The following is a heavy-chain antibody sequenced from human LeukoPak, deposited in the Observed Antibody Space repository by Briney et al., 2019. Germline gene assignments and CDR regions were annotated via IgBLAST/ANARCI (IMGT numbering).Heavy chain of an antibody. CDR2: INPNSGGT. Sequence: GASVKVSCKASGYTFTCYYMHWVRQAPGQGLEWMGWINPNSGGTNYAQKFQGRVTMTRDSSISTAYMELSRLRSGDTAVYYCARDDPVVGVAAFDFWGQGSLVTVSS. CDR3: ARDDPVVGVAAFDF. V-gene: IGHV1-2*02. CDR1: GYTFTCYY. J-gene: IGHJ4*02. D-gene: IGHD2-15*01.